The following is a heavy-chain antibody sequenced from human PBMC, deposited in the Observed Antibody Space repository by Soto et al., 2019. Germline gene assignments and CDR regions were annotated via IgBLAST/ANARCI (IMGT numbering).Heavy chain of an antibody. CDR3: ARGYGSGSYSPYYYYYYKDV. D-gene: IGHD3-10*01. J-gene: IGHJ6*03. Sequence: QVQLQESGPGLVKPSETLSLTCTVSGGSISSYYWSWIRQPPGKGLEWIGYIYYSGSTNYNPSLKSRVTISVDTSKNQFSLKLSSVTAADTAVYYCARGYGSGSYSPYYYYYYKDVWGKGTTVTVSS. V-gene: IGHV4-59*01. CDR1: GGSISSYY. CDR2: IYYSGST.